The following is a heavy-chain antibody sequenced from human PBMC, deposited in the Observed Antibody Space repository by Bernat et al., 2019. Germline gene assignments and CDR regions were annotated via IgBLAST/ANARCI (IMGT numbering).Heavy chain of an antibody. CDR2: ISSSSSYF. CDR3: ARSTWERSPFDY. J-gene: IGHJ4*02. D-gene: IGHD1-26*01. Sequence: EVQLVESGGGLVQPGGSLRLSCAASGFTFSTYSMNWVRQAPGKGLEWVSYISSSSSYFYYADSGKGRITIASDNAKNSLYLQMNSLRVEDTAVYYCARSTWERSPFDYWGQGTLVTVSS. CDR1: GFTFSTYS. V-gene: IGHV3-21*05.